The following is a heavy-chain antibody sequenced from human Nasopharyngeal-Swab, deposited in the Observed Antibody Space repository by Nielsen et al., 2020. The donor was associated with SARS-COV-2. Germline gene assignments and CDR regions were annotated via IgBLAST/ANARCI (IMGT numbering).Heavy chain of an antibody. D-gene: IGHD2-2*01. CDR2: FDPEDGET. Sequence: WVRQAPGQGLEWMGGFDPEDGETIYAQKFQGRGTMTEDTSTDTAYMELSSLRSEDTAVYYCATAGPAATDYYYMDVWGKGTTVTVSS. CDR3: ATAGPAATDYYYMDV. V-gene: IGHV1-24*01. J-gene: IGHJ6*03.